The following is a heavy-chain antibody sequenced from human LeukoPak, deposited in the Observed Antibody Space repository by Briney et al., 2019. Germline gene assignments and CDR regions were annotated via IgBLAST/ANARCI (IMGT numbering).Heavy chain of an antibody. D-gene: IGHD3-9*01. Sequence: PSETLYLTCTVSGGSISSSSYYWGWIRPPPGKGLEWIGSVYYSGSTYYNPSLKSRATISVDTSKNQFSLKLSSVTAADTAVYYCARSLYDILTGYPLYYFDYWGQGTLVTVSS. J-gene: IGHJ4*02. CDR3: ARSLYDILTGYPLYYFDY. CDR1: GGSISSSSYY. V-gene: IGHV4-39*01. CDR2: VYYSGST.